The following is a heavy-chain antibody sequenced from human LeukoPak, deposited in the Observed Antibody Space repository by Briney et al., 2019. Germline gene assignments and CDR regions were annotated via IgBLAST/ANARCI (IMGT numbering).Heavy chain of an antibody. D-gene: IGHD2-2*01. Sequence: PGGSXXLSCAPSGFTFNSYGMNWVRQAPGKXXXGXAFXRXDGGSEYYADSVKGRFSISRDNSKRTVDLQMNSLRLEDTAIYYCAKDRYSTSSTFTINPFDYWGQGILVTVSS. CDR2: XRXDGGSE. CDR3: AKDRYSTSSTFTINPFDY. CDR1: GFTFNSYG. J-gene: IGHJ4*02. V-gene: IGHV3-30*02.